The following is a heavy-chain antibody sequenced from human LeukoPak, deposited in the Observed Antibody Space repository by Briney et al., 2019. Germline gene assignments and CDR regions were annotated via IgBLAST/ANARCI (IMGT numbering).Heavy chain of an antibody. V-gene: IGHV3-64D*09. D-gene: IGHD3-10*01. CDR2: ISSNGGST. J-gene: IGHJ3*02. CDR1: GFTFSSYD. Sequence: GGSLRLSCSASGFTFSSYDMHWVRQAPGKGLEYVSAISSNGGSTYYADSVKGRFPISRDKSKNTLYLQMSSLRAEDTAVYYCVKDGYYYGSGSYYKDDAFDIWGQGTMVTVSS. CDR3: VKDGYYYGSGSYYKDDAFDI.